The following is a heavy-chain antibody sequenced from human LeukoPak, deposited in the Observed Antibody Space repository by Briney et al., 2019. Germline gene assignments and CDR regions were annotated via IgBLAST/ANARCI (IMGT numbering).Heavy chain of an antibody. CDR2: ITSSSSDT. CDR1: GFTFSSYS. Sequence: GGSLRLSCAASGFTFSSYSMNWVRQAPGKGLEWVSCITSSSSDTYYADSVKGRFTISRDNAKNSLYLQMNSLRAEDTAVYYCARDRGMDVWGQGTTVTVSS. V-gene: IGHV3-21*01. J-gene: IGHJ6*02. CDR3: ARDRGMDV.